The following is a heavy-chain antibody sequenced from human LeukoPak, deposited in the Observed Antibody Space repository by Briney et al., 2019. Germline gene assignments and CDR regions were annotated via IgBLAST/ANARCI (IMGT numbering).Heavy chain of an antibody. CDR3: ALASSYGDYLPDY. CDR1: GGTFSSYA. J-gene: IGHJ4*02. CDR2: IIPIFGTA. Sequence: SVKVSCKASGGTFSSYAISWVRQAPGQGLEWMGGIIPIFGTANYAQKFQGRVTITADESTSTAYMELSSLRSEDTAVYYCALASSYGDYLPDYWGQGTLVTVSS. V-gene: IGHV1-69*13. D-gene: IGHD4-17*01.